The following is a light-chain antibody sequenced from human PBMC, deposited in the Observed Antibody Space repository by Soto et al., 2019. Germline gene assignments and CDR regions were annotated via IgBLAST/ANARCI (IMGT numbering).Light chain of an antibody. J-gene: IGKJ1*01. CDR1: QSVSSY. V-gene: IGKV3-11*01. CDR2: DTS. Sequence: EIVLTQSPATLSLSPGERATLSCRASQSVSSYLAWYQQKPGQAPRLLIYDTSNRATGIPARFSGSGSGTDFTLTISSLEPEDCAVYDCKHRQNWPWTFGQGTKVEIK. CDR3: KHRQNWPWT.